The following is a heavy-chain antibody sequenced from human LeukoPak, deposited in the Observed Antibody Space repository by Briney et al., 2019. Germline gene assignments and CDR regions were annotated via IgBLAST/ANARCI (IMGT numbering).Heavy chain of an antibody. CDR1: GFTFSSYA. Sequence: PGGSLRLSCAASGFTFSSYAMSWVRQAPGKGLEWVSPISGGGGSTYYADSVKGRFTVSRDNSKNSLYLQMSSLTAADTAVYYCAKDRSIGTYYTFDHWGQGTLVTVSS. V-gene: IGHV3-23*01. CDR3: AKDRSIGTYYTFDH. CDR2: ISGGGGST. D-gene: IGHD1-26*01. J-gene: IGHJ4*02.